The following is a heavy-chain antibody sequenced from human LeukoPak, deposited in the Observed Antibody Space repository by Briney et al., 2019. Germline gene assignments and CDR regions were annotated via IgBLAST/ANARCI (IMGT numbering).Heavy chain of an antibody. J-gene: IGHJ4*02. V-gene: IGHV3-23*01. CDR2: ISGSGGST. CDR1: GFTFRSYA. Sequence: GGPLRLSCAASGFTFRSYAMSWVRQAPGKGLDWVSAISGSGGSTYYADSVKGRFTISRDNSKNTLYLQMNSLRAEDTAVYYCARATTVVTLDYWGQGTLVTVSS. CDR3: ARATTVVTLDY. D-gene: IGHD4-23*01.